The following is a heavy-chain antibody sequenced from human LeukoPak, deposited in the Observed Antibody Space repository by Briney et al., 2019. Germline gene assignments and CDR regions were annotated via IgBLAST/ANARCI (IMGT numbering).Heavy chain of an antibody. V-gene: IGHV1-2*02. CDR2: IKADSGDT. CDR1: GYIFTAYY. J-gene: IGHJ4*02. Sequence: ASVKVSCKASGYIFTAYYLHWVRQAPGQGPEWMGWIKADSGDTNYARKFQGRVTMTRDTSITTVYMELSSLTSDDTAVYYCTRIGGGYPYWGQGSLVTVSS. D-gene: IGHD5-24*01. CDR3: TRIGGGYPY.